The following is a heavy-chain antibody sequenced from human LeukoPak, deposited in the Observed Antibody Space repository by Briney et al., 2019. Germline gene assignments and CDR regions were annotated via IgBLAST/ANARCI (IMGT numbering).Heavy chain of an antibody. CDR1: GFTFSSFA. J-gene: IGHJ4*02. CDR3: GRDRFDMYTSTGRLTYYFDF. CDR2: IGFDGINK. Sequence: GKSLRLSCAASGFTFSSFAIHWVRQAPGKGLEWVALIGFDGINKYYADSVKGRFTISRDDSKNTLYLQMNSLRAEDTAVYYCGRDRFDMYTSTGRLTYYFDFWGQGTLVTVSS. D-gene: IGHD5-18*01. V-gene: IGHV3-30*19.